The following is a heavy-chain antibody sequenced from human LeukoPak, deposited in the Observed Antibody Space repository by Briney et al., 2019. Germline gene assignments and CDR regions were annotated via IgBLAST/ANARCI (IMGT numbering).Heavy chain of an antibody. V-gene: IGHV3-30-3*01. J-gene: IGHJ4*02. CDR1: GLTSRNYV. CDR2: LYYNGSNK. Sequence: GGSLRLSCAAPGLTSRNYVMHWVPQAPGKGRWWVSVLYYNGSNKYYADSVKGRFTISRDNSKNTLYLQMNSLRAEDTAVYYCAREPYSSGWYFSYYFDYWGQGTLVTVSS. D-gene: IGHD6-19*01. CDR3: AREPYSSGWYFSYYFDY.